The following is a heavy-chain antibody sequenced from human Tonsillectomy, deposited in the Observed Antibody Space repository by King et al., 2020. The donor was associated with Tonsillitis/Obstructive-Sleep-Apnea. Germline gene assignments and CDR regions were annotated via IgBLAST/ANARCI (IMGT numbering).Heavy chain of an antibody. Sequence: QLVQSGAEVKKPGASVKVSCKASGYTFTTYGISWVRQAPGQGLEWRGWISAYNGDTNYAQKLQDRVTMTTDTSTSTAYMEVRSLGSDDTAVYYCARDSRSHYYDTSGYYTFEYWGQGTLVTVTS. CDR2: ISAYNGDT. V-gene: IGHV1-18*01. CDR3: ARDSRSHYYDTSGYYTFEY. CDR1: GYTFTTYG. D-gene: IGHD3-22*01. J-gene: IGHJ4*02.